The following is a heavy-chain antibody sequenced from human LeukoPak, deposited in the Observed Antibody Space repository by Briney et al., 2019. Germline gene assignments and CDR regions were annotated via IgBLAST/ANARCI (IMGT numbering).Heavy chain of an antibody. Sequence: PGGSLRLSCAASGFTFSSYSMNWVRQAPGKGLEWVSSISSSSSYIYYADSVKGRFTISRDNAKNSLYLQMNSLRAEDTAVYYCARGMTGFKVATIIGYWGQGTLVTVSS. CDR1: GFTFSSYS. J-gene: IGHJ4*02. V-gene: IGHV3-21*01. D-gene: IGHD5-12*01. CDR2: ISSSSSYI. CDR3: ARGMTGFKVATIIGY.